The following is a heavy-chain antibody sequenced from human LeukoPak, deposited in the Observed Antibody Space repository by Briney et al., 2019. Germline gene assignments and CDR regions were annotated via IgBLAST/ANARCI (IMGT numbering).Heavy chain of an antibody. D-gene: IGHD3-22*01. Sequence: ASVKVSCKASGYTFTSYYMHWVRQAPGQGLEWMGIINPSGGSTSYAQKFQGRVTMTRDMSTSTVYMELSSLRSEDTAVYYCAGDESSGYFDYWGQGTLVTVSS. CDR3: AGDESSGYFDY. CDR2: INPSGGST. V-gene: IGHV1-46*01. J-gene: IGHJ4*02. CDR1: GYTFTSYY.